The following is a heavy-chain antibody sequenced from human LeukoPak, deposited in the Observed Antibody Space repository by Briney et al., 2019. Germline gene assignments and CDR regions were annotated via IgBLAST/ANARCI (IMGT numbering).Heavy chain of an antibody. J-gene: IGHJ4*02. CDR1: GFTFSSCG. V-gene: IGHV3-30*02. D-gene: IGHD2-15*01. Sequence: PGGSLRLSCAASGFTFSSCGMHWVLQAPGKGLEGVACIRYDGSNKYYADSVKGRFTISRDNSKNTLYLQMNSLRAEDAAVYYCSKAYKGNCSGGSCYSIPPVWGQGTLVTVSS. CDR2: IRYDGSNK. CDR3: SKAYKGNCSGGSCYSIPPV.